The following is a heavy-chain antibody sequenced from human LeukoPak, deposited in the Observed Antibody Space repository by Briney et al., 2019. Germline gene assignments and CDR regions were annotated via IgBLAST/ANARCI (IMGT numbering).Heavy chain of an antibody. J-gene: IGHJ4*02. D-gene: IGHD2-15*01. V-gene: IGHV3-15*01. Sequence: PGGSLRLSCAASGFTFSNAWMSWVRQAPGKGLEWVGRIKSKTDGGTTDYVAPVKGRFTISRDDSKNTLYLQMNSLKTEDTAVYYCTTEGIVVVVAAEDDFDYWGQGTLVTVSS. CDR3: TTEGIVVVVAAEDDFDY. CDR1: GFTFSNAW. CDR2: IKSKTDGGTT.